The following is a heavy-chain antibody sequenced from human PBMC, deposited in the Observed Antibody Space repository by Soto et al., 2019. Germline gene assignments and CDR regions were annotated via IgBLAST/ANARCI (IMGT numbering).Heavy chain of an antibody. CDR2: ISTSGNTI. V-gene: IGHV3-48*03. CDR3: ARDIDYYDSSGYQDY. CDR1: GFTFSNYE. J-gene: IGHJ4*02. D-gene: IGHD3-22*01. Sequence: EVQLVESGGGLVQPGGSLRLSCAVSGFTFSNYEMNWVRQAPGKGLEWVSYISTSGNTIHYADSVKGRFTISRDNAKNSLYLQMNSLRAEDTAVYYCARDIDYYDSSGYQDYWGQGTLVTVSS.